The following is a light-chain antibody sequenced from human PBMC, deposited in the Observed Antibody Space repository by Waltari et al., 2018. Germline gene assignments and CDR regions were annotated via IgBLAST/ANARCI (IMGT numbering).Light chain of an antibody. CDR2: LGS. CDR1: QSLLDSDGYTH. J-gene: IGKJ3*01. CDR3: MQTLQTPFT. V-gene: IGKV2-28*01. Sequence: DIVITQTPLSLPVTPGEPASISCRSSQSLLDSDGYTHLHWYLQKPGQSPQLLIYLGSNRASGVPDRFSGSGSGTDFTLKISRVEAEDVGVYYCMQTLQTPFTFGPGTKLDIK.